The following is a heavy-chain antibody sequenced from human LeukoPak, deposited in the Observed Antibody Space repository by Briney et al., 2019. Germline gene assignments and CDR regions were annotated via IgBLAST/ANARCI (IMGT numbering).Heavy chain of an antibody. Sequence: GRSLRLSCAASGFTFSSYGMHWARQAPGKGLEGVAVISYDGSNKYYADSVKGRFTISRDNSKNTLYLQMNSLRAEDTAVYYCAKIAVGFPLRFLEWFFDYWGQGTLVTVSS. CDR2: ISYDGSNK. J-gene: IGHJ4*02. D-gene: IGHD3-3*01. CDR3: AKIAVGFPLRFLEWFFDY. CDR1: GFTFSSYG. V-gene: IGHV3-30*18.